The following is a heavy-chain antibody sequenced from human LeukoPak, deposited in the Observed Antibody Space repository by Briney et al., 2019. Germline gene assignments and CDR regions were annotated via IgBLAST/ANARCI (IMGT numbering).Heavy chain of an antibody. CDR2: IYYSGST. CDR1: GGSISSYY. V-gene: IGHV4-59*08. J-gene: IGHJ4*02. D-gene: IGHD2-2*01. Sequence: SETLSLTCTVSGGSISSYYWSWIRQPPGKGLEWIGYIYYSGSTNYNPSLKSRVTISVDTSKNQFSLKLSSVTAADTAVYYCARQALGYCSSTSCYPFFDYWGQGTLVTVSS. CDR3: ARQALGYCSSTSCYPFFDY.